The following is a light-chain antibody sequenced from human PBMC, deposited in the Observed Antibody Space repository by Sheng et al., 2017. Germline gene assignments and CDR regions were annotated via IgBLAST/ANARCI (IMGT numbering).Light chain of an antibody. CDR3: QSYDSSQSGFYI. J-gene: IGLJ1*01. CDR2: DVS. V-gene: IGLV2-14*03. CDR1: SSDVGGSNY. Sequence: QSALTQPASVSGSPGQSITISCTGTSSDVGGSNYVFWYQQYPGKAPKLMIYDVSNRPSGVSNRFSGSKSGNTASLTISGLQAEDEADYYCQSYDSSQSGFYIFGTGTKVTVL.